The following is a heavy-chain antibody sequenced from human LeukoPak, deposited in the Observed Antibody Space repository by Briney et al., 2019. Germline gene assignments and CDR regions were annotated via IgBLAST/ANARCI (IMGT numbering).Heavy chain of an antibody. CDR2: IYHSGST. D-gene: IGHD3-3*01. Sequence: PSETLSLTCAVSGYPISSGYYWGWIRQPPGKGLEWIGSIYHSGSTYYNPSLKSRVTISVDTSKNQFSLKLSSVTAADTAVYYCASNKKYYDFWSGYYDDYYYMDVWGKGTTVTVSS. CDR3: ASNKKYYDFWSGYYDDYYYMDV. J-gene: IGHJ6*03. V-gene: IGHV4-38-2*01. CDR1: GYPISSGYY.